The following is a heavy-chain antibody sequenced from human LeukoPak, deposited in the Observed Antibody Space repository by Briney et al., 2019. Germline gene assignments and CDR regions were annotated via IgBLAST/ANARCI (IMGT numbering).Heavy chain of an antibody. V-gene: IGHV1-2*02. CDR2: INPNSGGT. CDR3: ARDKTGYSSGRPQIYFDY. D-gene: IGHD6-19*01. J-gene: IGHJ4*02. Sequence: ASVKVSCKASGYTFTGYYMHWVRQAPGQGLEWMGWINPNSGGTNYAQKFQGRVTMTRDTSISTAYMELSRLRSDDTAVYYCARDKTGYSSGRPQIYFDYWGQGTLVTVSS. CDR1: GYTFTGYY.